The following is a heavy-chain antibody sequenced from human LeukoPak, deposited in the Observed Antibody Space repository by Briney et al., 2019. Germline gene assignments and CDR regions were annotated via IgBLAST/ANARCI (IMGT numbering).Heavy chain of an antibody. CDR2: FDPEDGET. CDR1: GYTLTELS. J-gene: IGHJ6*02. D-gene: IGHD6-13*01. V-gene: IGHV1-24*01. CDR3: ATTPWQQLVSTPYGVDV. Sequence: ASVKVSCKVSGYTLTELSMHWVRQAPGKGLEWIGGFDPEDGETIYAQKFQGRVTMTEDTSTDTAYMELSSLRSEDTAVYYCATTPWQQLVSTPYGVDVWGQGTTVTVSS.